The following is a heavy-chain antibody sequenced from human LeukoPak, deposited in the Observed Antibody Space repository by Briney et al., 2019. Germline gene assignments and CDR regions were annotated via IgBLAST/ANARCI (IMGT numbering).Heavy chain of an antibody. V-gene: IGHV1-58*01. J-gene: IGHJ4*02. D-gene: IGHD4-11*01. CDR3: AADLPYSNYGPLDF. CDR1: GFTFTTSA. Sequence: SVKVSCKASGFTFTTSAVQWVRQARGQRLEWIGWIVVGSGNTDYAQKFQERVTITRDMSTTTAYMELSSLGSEDTAVYYCAADLPYSNYGPLDFWGQGTLVTVSS. CDR2: IVVGSGNT.